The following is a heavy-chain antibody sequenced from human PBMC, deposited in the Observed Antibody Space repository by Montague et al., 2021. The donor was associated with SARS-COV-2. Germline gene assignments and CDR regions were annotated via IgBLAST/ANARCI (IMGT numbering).Heavy chain of an antibody. D-gene: IGHD3-22*01. CDR2: IYTSGST. V-gene: IGHV4-61*02. CDR1: GGSISSGSYY. J-gene: IGHJ2*01. Sequence: TLFLTCTVSGGSISSGSYYWSWIRQPAGKGLEWIGRIYTSGSTNYNPSLKSRVTISVDTSKNQFSLKLSSVTAADTAVYYCARDPLYYYDSSGLLLDWYFDLWGRGTLVTVSS. CDR3: ARDPLYYYDSSGLLLDWYFDL.